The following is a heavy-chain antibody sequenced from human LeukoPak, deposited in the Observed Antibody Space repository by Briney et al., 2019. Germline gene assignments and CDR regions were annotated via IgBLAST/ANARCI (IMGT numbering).Heavy chain of an antibody. CDR1: GYTFTSYG. D-gene: IGHD2-2*01. CDR3: ARESYCSSTSCYERYYYYYMDV. Sequence: GASVKVSCKASGYTFTSYGISWVRQAPGQGLEWMGWISAYNGNTNYAQKLQGRVTMTTDTSTSTAYMELRSLRSDDPAVYYCARESYCSSTSCYERYYYYYMDVWGKGTTVTVSS. V-gene: IGHV1-18*01. J-gene: IGHJ6*03. CDR2: ISAYNGNT.